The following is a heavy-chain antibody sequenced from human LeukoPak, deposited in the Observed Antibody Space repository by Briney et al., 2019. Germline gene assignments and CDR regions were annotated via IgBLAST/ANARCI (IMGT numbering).Heavy chain of an antibody. D-gene: IGHD3-22*01. Sequence: SVKVSCKASGGTFSSYAISWVRQAPGQGLEWMGRIIPIFGTANYAQKFQGRVTITTDESTSTAYMELSSLRSEDTAVYYCARAEYYDSSGYFYFDYWGQGTLVTVSS. CDR1: GGTFSSYA. V-gene: IGHV1-69*05. J-gene: IGHJ4*02. CDR2: IIPIFGTA. CDR3: ARAEYYDSSGYFYFDY.